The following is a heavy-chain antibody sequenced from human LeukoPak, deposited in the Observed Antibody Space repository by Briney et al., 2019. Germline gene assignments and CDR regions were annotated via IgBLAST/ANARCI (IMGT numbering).Heavy chain of an antibody. D-gene: IGHD5-12*01. Sequence: GGSLRLSCAASGFILRSHWMSWVRQAPGRGLEWVAHIKQDGSEEQYVDSVEGRFILSRDDAKNSVYLQMDSLRVDDTAVYYCARGPNFGSRVDYFDYWGQGTPVTVSS. J-gene: IGHJ4*02. CDR3: ARGPNFGSRVDYFDY. CDR1: GFILRSHW. V-gene: IGHV3-7*01. CDR2: IKQDGSEE.